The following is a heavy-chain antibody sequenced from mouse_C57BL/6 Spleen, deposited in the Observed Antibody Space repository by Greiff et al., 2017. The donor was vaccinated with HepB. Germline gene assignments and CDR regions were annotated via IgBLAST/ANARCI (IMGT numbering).Heavy chain of an antibody. V-gene: IGHV14-4*01. CDR2: IDPENGDT. CDR3: TTGATVVEGDFDY. J-gene: IGHJ2*01. D-gene: IGHD1-1*01. Sequence: EVQLQQSGAELVRPGASVKLSCTASGFNIKDDYMHWVKQRPEQGLEWIGWIDPENGDTEYASKFQGKATITADTSSNTAYLQLSSLTSEDTAVYYCTTGATVVEGDFDYWGQGTTLTVSS. CDR1: GFNIKDDY.